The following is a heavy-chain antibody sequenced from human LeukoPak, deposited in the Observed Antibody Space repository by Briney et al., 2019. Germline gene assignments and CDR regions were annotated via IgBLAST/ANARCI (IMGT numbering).Heavy chain of an antibody. J-gene: IGHJ4*02. CDR2: IKQDGSEK. CDR1: GFTFSSYW. D-gene: IGHD6-19*01. CDR3: ARVVRSGWYSSLDY. V-gene: IGHV3-7*01. Sequence: GGSLRLSCAASGFTFSSYWMSWVRQAPGRGLEWVANIKQDGSEKYYVDSVKGRFTISRDNAKNSLYLQMNSLRAEDTAVYYCARVVRSGWYSSLDYWGQGTLVTVSS.